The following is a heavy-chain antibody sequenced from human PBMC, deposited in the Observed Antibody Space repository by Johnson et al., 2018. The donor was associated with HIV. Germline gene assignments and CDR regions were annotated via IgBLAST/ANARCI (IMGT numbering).Heavy chain of an antibody. CDR2: IRYDGSNK. Sequence: QVQLVESGGGVVQPGGSLRLSCAASGFTFSNYGMHWVRQAPGKGLEWMAFIRYDGSNKCYADSVKGRFTISRDNSKNTMYLQMNSLRAEDTAVYYCAREGGRDAFDIWGQGTMVTVSS. J-gene: IGHJ3*02. CDR3: AREGGRDAFDI. V-gene: IGHV3-30*02. D-gene: IGHD2-15*01. CDR1: GFTFSNYG.